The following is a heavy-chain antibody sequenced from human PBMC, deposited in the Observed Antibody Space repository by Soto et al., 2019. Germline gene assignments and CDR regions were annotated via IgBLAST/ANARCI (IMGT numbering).Heavy chain of an antibody. Sequence: VQLLESGGDLVQPGGSLRLSCAASGFNVGAFAVNWVRQAPGKGLEWVSGISVSDAFIYYADSVRGRFSISRDASENILYLQMNSLRVGDTALYYCTRETVAGITGLDYWGPGTLVTVSS. J-gene: IGHJ4*02. CDR1: GFNVGAFA. CDR3: TRETVAGITGLDY. V-gene: IGHV3-23*01. D-gene: IGHD1-20*01. CDR2: ISVSDAFI.